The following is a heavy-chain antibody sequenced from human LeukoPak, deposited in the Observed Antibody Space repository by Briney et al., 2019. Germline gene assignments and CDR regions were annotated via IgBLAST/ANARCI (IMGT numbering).Heavy chain of an antibody. V-gene: IGHV3-7*01. CDR1: GFTFSSYW. D-gene: IGHD6-19*01. CDR3: ARELAVAGTYYYYYYMDV. J-gene: IGHJ6*03. Sequence: GGSLRLSCAASGFTFSSYWMSWVRQAPGKGLGWVANIKQDGSEKYYVDSVKGRFTISRDNAKNSLYLQMNSLRAEDTAVYYCARELAVAGTYYYYYYMDVWGKGTTVTVSS. CDR2: IKQDGSEK.